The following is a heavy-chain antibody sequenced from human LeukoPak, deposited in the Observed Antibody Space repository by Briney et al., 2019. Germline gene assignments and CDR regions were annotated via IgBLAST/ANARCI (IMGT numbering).Heavy chain of an antibody. D-gene: IGHD6-13*01. CDR2: IWYDGSNK. CDR3: ARVAAAGSEYFQH. CDR1: GFTFSSYG. V-gene: IGHV3-33*01. Sequence: GGSLRLSCAASGFTFSSYGMHWVRHAPGKGLEWVAVIWYDGSNKYYADSVKGRFTISRDNSKNTLYLQMNSLRAEDTAVYYCARVAAAGSEYFQHWGQGTLVTVSS. J-gene: IGHJ1*01.